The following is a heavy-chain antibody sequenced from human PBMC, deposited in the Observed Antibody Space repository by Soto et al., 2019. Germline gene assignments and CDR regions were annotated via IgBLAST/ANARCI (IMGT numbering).Heavy chain of an antibody. CDR3: ARDKMTTVVEEYYYYYYGMDV. Sequence: ASVKVSCKASGYTFTSYGISWVRQAPGQGLEWMGWISAYNGNTNYAQKLQGRVTMTTETSTSTAYMELRSLRSDDTAVYYCARDKMTTVVEEYYYYYYGMDVWGQGTTVTVSS. D-gene: IGHD4-17*01. J-gene: IGHJ6*02. V-gene: IGHV1-18*01. CDR1: GYTFTSYG. CDR2: ISAYNGNT.